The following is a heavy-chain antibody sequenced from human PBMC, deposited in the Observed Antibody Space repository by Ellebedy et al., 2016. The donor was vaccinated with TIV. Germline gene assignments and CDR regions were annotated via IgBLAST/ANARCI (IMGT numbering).Heavy chain of an antibody. Sequence: AASVKVSCKASGDTISRYPISWVRQAPGQGLEWMGRIIPTLGVANHAQKFQGRVTITADKSTTTAYMELSSLRSEDTAVYYCAAGNDGGWFDPWGQGTLVTVSS. D-gene: IGHD1-1*01. CDR3: AAGNDGGWFDP. CDR2: IIPTLGVA. V-gene: IGHV1-69*02. J-gene: IGHJ5*02. CDR1: GDTISRYP.